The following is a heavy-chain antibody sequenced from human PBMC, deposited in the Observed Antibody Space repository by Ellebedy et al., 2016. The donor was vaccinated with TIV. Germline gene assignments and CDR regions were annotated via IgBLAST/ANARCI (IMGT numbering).Heavy chain of an antibody. CDR1: GGSISSGGYS. CDR3: ARGDWNYGYFDY. J-gene: IGHJ4*02. Sequence: SETLSLTXAVSGGSISSGGYSWSWIRQPPGKGLEWIGEINHSGSTNYNPSLKSRVTISVDTSKNQFSLKLSSVTAADTAVYYCARGDWNYGYFDYWGQGTLVTVSS. D-gene: IGHD1-7*01. V-gene: IGHV4-30-2*01. CDR2: INHSGST.